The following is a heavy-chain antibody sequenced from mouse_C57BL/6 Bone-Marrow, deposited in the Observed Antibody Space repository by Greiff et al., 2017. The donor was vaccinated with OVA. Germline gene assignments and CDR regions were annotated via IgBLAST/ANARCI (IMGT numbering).Heavy chain of an antibody. J-gene: IGHJ1*03. CDR1: GYTFTSYW. CDR3: AISTMITGRVPYWYFDV. D-gene: IGHD2-4*01. Sequence: QVQLQQPGAELVRPGTSVKLSCKASGYTFTSYWMHWVKQRPGQGLEWIGVIDPSDSYTNYNQKFKGKATLTVDKSFSTAYMPLSSLTSEDSAVYYCAISTMITGRVPYWYFDVWGTGTTVTVSS. CDR2: IDPSDSYT. V-gene: IGHV1-59*01.